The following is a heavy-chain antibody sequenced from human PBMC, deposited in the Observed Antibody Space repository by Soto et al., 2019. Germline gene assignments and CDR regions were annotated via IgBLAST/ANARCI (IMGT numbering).Heavy chain of an antibody. CDR2: IYYSGST. V-gene: IGHV4-30-4*01. CDR3: ARAMVVTQNWFDP. Sequence: QVQLQESGPALVKPSQTLSLTCTVSGGSISSGDYYWSWIRQPPGKGLEWIGYIYYSGSTYSNPSLKSRVTISVDTSKNQFSLKMSSVTAADTAVYYCARAMVVTQNWFDPWGQGTLVTVSS. D-gene: IGHD2-21*02. J-gene: IGHJ5*02. CDR1: GGSISSGDYY.